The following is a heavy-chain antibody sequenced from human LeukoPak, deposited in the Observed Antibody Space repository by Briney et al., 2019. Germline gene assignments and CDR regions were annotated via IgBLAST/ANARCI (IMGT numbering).Heavy chain of an antibody. J-gene: IGHJ4*02. Sequence: PGGSLRLSCAAPGFTFSSYEMNWIRQAPEKGLEWISYISSSGSTIFYADSVKGRFTISRDNAKNSLYLQMNSLRAEDTAVYYCARVGYLGGGVDYWGQGTLVTVSS. D-gene: IGHD2-21*01. CDR1: GFTFSSYE. CDR3: ARVGYLGGGVDY. CDR2: ISSSGSTI. V-gene: IGHV3-48*03.